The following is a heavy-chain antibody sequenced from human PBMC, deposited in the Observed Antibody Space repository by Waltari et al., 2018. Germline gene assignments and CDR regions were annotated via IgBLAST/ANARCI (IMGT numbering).Heavy chain of an antibody. D-gene: IGHD6-6*01. Sequence: QVQLVQSGAEVKKPGASVKVSCKASGYTFTSYDINWVRQATGQGLEWMGWMKPNSGNTGYAQKFQGRFTMTRNTSISTAYMELSSLRSEDTAVYYCARVRGIAARRALDYWGQGTLVTVSS. CDR1: GYTFTSYD. CDR2: MKPNSGNT. V-gene: IGHV1-8*01. CDR3: ARVRGIAARRALDY. J-gene: IGHJ4*02.